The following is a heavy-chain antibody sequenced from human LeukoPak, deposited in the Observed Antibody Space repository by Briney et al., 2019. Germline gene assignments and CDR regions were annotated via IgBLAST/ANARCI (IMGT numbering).Heavy chain of an antibody. CDR3: ARGRLYYDFWSGYTAAFDI. J-gene: IGHJ3*02. D-gene: IGHD3-3*01. Sequence: SETLSLTCAVYGGSFSGYYWSWLRQPPGKGLEWIGEINHSGSTNYNPSLKSRVTISVDTSKNQFSLKLSSVTAADTAVYYCARGRLYYDFWSGYTAAFDIWGQGTMVTVSS. V-gene: IGHV4-34*01. CDR1: GGSFSGYY. CDR2: INHSGST.